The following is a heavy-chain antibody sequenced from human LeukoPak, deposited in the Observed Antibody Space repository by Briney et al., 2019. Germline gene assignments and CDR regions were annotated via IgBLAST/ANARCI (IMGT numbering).Heavy chain of an antibody. Sequence: SETLSLTCTVSGGSISSYYWSWIRQPPGKGLEWIGYIYYSGSTYYNPSLKSRVTISVDTSKNQFSLKLSSVTAADTAVYYCARGRGGGRITMIVDWFDPWGQGTLVTVSS. CDR3: ARGRGGGRITMIVDWFDP. CDR2: IYYSGST. CDR1: GGSISSYY. V-gene: IGHV4-30-4*08. J-gene: IGHJ5*02. D-gene: IGHD3-22*01.